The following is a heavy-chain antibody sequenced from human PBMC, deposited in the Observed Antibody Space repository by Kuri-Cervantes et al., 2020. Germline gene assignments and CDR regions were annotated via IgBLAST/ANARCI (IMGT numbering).Heavy chain of an antibody. D-gene: IGHD2-2*01. CDR3: ARDGCSSTSCYYFSAFDI. Sequence: SCAVSGGSVSSSNWWSWVRQPPGKGLEWIGEIYHSGSTNYNPSLKSRVTISVDKSKNQFSLKLSSVTAADTAVYYCARDGCSSTSCYYFSAFDIWGQGTMVTVSS. V-gene: IGHV4-4*02. CDR2: IYHSGST. CDR1: GGSVSSSNW. J-gene: IGHJ3*02.